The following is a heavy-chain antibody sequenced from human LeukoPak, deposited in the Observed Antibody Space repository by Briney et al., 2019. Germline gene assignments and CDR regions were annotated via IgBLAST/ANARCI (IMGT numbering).Heavy chain of an antibody. CDR1: GFTVSSNY. Sequence: GGSLRLSCAASGFTVSSNYMSWVRQAPGKGLEWVSVIYSGGSTYYADSVEGRFTISRDNSKNTLYLQMNSLRAEDTAVYYCASDYEPLPLYAFDIWGQGTMVTVSS. D-gene: IGHD3-16*01. CDR3: ASDYEPLPLYAFDI. J-gene: IGHJ3*02. CDR2: IYSGGST. V-gene: IGHV3-53*01.